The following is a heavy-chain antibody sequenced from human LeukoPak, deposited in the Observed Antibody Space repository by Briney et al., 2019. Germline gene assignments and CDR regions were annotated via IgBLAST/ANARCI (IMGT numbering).Heavy chain of an antibody. CDR2: IYYSGST. D-gene: IGHD3-3*01. Sequence: SETLTLTCTVSGGSISSGDYYWSWIRQPPGKGLEWIGYIYYSGSTYYNPSLKSRVTISVDTSKNQFSLKLSSVTAADTAVYYCAVWSGPLYYYYYYMDVWGKGTTVTVSS. CDR1: GGSISSGDYY. CDR3: AVWSGPLYYYYYYMDV. V-gene: IGHV4-30-4*08. J-gene: IGHJ6*03.